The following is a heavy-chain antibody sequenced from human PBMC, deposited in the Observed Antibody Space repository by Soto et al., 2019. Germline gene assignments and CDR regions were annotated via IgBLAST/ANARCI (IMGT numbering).Heavy chain of an antibody. V-gene: IGHV1-2*02. Sequence: ASVKVSCKASGYTFTGYYMHWVRQAPGQGLEWMGWINPNSGDTNYAQKFQGRVTMSGDTSIITAYMELSRLRYDDTAVYYCARGWNIVAAVTNNWFDPWGQGTLVTVSS. CDR1: GYTFTGYY. CDR3: ARGWNIVAAVTNNWFDP. J-gene: IGHJ5*02. CDR2: INPNSGDT. D-gene: IGHD1-26*01.